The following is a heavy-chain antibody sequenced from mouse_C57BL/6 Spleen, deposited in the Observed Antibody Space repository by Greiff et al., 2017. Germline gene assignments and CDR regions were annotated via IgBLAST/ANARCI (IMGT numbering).Heavy chain of an antibody. D-gene: IGHD1-1*01. V-gene: IGHV1-18*01. J-gene: IGHJ3*01. CDR1: GYTFTDYN. CDR2: INHNNGGT. CDR3: ARSTTVVPGFAY. Sequence: VQLKESGPELVKPGASVKIPCKASGYTFTDYNMDWVKQSRGKSLEWIGDINHNNGGTIYNQKFKGKATLTVDKSSSTAYMELRSLTSEDTAVYYCARSTTVVPGFAYWGQGTLVTVSA.